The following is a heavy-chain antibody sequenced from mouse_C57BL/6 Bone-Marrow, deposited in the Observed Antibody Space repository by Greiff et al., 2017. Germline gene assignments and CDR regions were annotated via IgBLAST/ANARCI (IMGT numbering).Heavy chain of an antibody. V-gene: IGHV2-2*01. CDR1: GFSLTSYG. J-gene: IGHJ2*01. CDR2: IWSGGST. D-gene: IGHD1-1*01. CDR3: ARNYGSSPYYFDY. Sequence: VKLMESGPGLVQPSQSLSITCTVSGFSLTSYGVHWVRQSPGKGLEWLGVIWSGGSTDYNAAFISRLSISKDNSKSQVFFKMNSLQADDTAIYYCARNYGSSPYYFDYWGQGTTLTVSS.